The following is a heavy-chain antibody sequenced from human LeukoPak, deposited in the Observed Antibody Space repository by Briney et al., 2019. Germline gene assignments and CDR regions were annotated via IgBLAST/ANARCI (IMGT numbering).Heavy chain of an antibody. V-gene: IGHV1-18*01. CDR3: AHSSNLPESILFDY. CDR1: GYTFSSFG. D-gene: IGHD1-14*01. CDR2: ISSYNGNT. J-gene: IGHJ4*02. Sequence: ASVKVSCKASGYTFSSFGISWVRQAPGQGLEWLGWISSYNGNTDYAQKLQGRVTMTADTSTSTIYMELRSLRSDDTAVYYCAHSSNLPESILFDYWGQGTLVTVSS.